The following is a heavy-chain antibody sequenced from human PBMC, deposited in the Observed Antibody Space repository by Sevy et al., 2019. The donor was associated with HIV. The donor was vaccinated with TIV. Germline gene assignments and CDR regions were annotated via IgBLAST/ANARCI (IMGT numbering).Heavy chain of an antibody. J-gene: IGHJ4*02. CDR2: ISGDSRRL. Sequence: GGSLRLSCAASGFTFSTKYMSWVRQAPGKGLEWVSGISGDSRRLHYADSVKGRFTISRDNSKNTLYLQMSSLRSEDTAVYYCTKERSSGWPFDYWGQGTLVTVSS. V-gene: IGHV3-23*01. D-gene: IGHD6-19*01. CDR1: GFTFSTKY. CDR3: TKERSSGWPFDY.